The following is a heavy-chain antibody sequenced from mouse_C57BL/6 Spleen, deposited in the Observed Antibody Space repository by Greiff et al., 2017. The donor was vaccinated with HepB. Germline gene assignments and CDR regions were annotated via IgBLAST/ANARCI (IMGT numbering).Heavy chain of an antibody. J-gene: IGHJ4*01. D-gene: IGHD2-5*01. CDR1: GYTFTSYG. CDR3: ARSYSNYFYAMDY. Sequence: VHVKQSGAELVRPGSSVKMSCKTSGYTFTSYGINWVKQRPGQGLEWIGYIYIGNGYTEYNEKFKGKATLTSDTSSSTDYMQLSSLTSEDSAIYCCARSYSNYFYAMDYWGQGTSVTVSS. V-gene: IGHV1-58*01. CDR2: IYIGNGYT.